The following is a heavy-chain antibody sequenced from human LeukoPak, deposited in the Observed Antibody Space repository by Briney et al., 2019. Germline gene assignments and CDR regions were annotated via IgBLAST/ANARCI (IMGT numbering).Heavy chain of an antibody. CDR3: ARGGIISAFDI. J-gene: IGHJ3*02. CDR1: GGSISSYY. D-gene: IGHD3-10*01. CDR2: IYHSGST. Sequence: SETLSLTCTVSGGSISSYYWSWVRQPPGKGLEWIGEIYHSGSTNYNPSLKSRVTISVDKSKNQFSLKLSSVTAADTAVYYCARGGIISAFDIWGQGTMVTVSS. V-gene: IGHV4-4*02.